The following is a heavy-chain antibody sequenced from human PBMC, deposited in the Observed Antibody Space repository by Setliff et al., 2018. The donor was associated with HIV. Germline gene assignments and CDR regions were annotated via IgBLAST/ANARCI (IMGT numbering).Heavy chain of an antibody. Sequence: PGGSLRLSCTASGFAFKHYAMSWVRKAPKKGLQWVAIIYSGGETQYDADSVKGRFTVSRDSARNTVYLQMDNLRPEDTAMYHCGKEGDTVTTTYFDFWGPGSLVTVSS. D-gene: IGHD4-17*01. V-gene: IGHV3-23*03. CDR2: IYSGGETQ. CDR1: GFAFKHYA. CDR3: GKEGDTVTTTYFDF. J-gene: IGHJ4*02.